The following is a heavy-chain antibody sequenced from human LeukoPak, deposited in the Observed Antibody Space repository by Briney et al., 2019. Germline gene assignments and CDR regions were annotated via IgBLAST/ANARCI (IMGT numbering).Heavy chain of an antibody. D-gene: IGHD2-15*01. CDR1: GFTFSNAW. Sequence: PGGSLRLSCAASGFTFSNAWMSWVRQAPGKGLEWVGRIKSKTDGGTTDYAAPVKGRFTISRDDSKNTLYLQMNSLKTEDTAVYYCTTELVVAATPIYYMDVWGKGTTVTISS. CDR2: IKSKTDGGTT. CDR3: TTELVVAATPIYYMDV. J-gene: IGHJ6*03. V-gene: IGHV3-15*01.